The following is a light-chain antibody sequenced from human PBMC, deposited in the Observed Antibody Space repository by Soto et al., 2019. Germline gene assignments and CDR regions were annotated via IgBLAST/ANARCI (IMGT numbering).Light chain of an antibody. Sequence: WXAWYXQXXGEVPKLLIYKAXVXEXGVXSRFSGSGSGTEFTLTIXXXQXEDVATYYCQHWSXGQGTKVEI. CDR3: QHWS. CDR2: KAX. CDR1: W. V-gene: IGKV1-5*03. J-gene: IGKJ1*01.